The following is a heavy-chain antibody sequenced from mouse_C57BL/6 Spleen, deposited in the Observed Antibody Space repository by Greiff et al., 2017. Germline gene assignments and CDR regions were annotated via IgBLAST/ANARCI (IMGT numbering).Heavy chain of an antibody. V-gene: IGHV5-6*01. CDR3: ARHPVITTVVARTYYAMDY. Sequence: EVMLVESGGDLVKPGGSLKLSCAASGFTFSSYGMSWVRQTPDKRLEWVATISSGGSYTYYPDSVKGRFTMSRDNAKNTLYLQMSSLKSEDTAMYYCARHPVITTVVARTYYAMDYWGQGTSVTVSS. CDR2: ISSGGSYT. J-gene: IGHJ4*01. CDR1: GFTFSSYG. D-gene: IGHD1-1*01.